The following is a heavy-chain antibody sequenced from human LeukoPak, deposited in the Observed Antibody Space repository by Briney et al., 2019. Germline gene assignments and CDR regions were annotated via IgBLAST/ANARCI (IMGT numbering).Heavy chain of an antibody. D-gene: IGHD5-18*01. CDR3: ARDEKRGYSYGYIEY. Sequence: SETLSLTCTVSGGSISSYYWSWIRQPAGKGLEWIGRIYTSGSTNYNPSLKSRVTMSVDTSKYQLSLKLSSVTAADTAVYYCARDEKRGYSYGYIEYWGQGTLVTVSS. J-gene: IGHJ4*02. CDR2: IYTSGST. V-gene: IGHV4-4*07. CDR1: GGSISSYY.